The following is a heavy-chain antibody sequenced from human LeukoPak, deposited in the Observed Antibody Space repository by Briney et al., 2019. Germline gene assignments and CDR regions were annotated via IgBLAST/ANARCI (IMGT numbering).Heavy chain of an antibody. J-gene: IGHJ4*02. CDR1: GFTFSSYS. CDR3: ARDHWNYDY. D-gene: IGHD1-7*01. CDR2: ISSSSSYI. V-gene: IGHV3-21*01. Sequence: GGSQRLSCAASGFTFSSYSMNWVRQAPGEGLEWVSSISSSSSYIYYADSVKGRFTISRDNAKNSLYLQMNSLRAEDTAVYYCARDHWNYDYWGQGTLVTVSS.